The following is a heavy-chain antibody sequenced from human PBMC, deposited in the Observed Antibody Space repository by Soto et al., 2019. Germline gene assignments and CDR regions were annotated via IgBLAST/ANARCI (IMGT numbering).Heavy chain of an antibody. CDR3: ARVLLKYYYDSSGYEFGY. V-gene: IGHV1-18*01. CDR1: GYTFTSYG. D-gene: IGHD3-22*01. J-gene: IGHJ4*02. Sequence: QVQLVQSGAEVKKPGASVKVSCKASGYTFTSYGISWVRQAPGQGLEWMGWISAYNGNTNYAQKFQGRVTMTRNTSISTAYMELSSLRSEDTAVYYCARVLLKYYYDSSGYEFGYWGQGTLVTVSS. CDR2: ISAYNGNT.